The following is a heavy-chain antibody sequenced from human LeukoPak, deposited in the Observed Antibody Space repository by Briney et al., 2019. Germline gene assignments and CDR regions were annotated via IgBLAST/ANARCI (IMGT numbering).Heavy chain of an antibody. J-gene: IGHJ6*03. CDR3: ARTPTYQLLSFHYMDV. CDR2: IIPIFGTA. V-gene: IGHV1-69*05. D-gene: IGHD2-2*01. Sequence: SVKVSCKASGGTFSSYAISWVRQAPGQGLEWMGRIIPIFGTANYAQKFQGRVTITTDESTSTAYMEPSSLRSEGTAVYYCARTPTYQLLSFHYMDVLGKGTTDTVSS. CDR1: GGTFSSYA.